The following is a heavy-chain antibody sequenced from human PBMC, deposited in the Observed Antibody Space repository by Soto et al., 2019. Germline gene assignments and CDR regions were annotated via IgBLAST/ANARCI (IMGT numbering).Heavy chain of an antibody. Sequence: ASVKVSCKASGYIFTAYSMHWVRQAPGQGLEWMGVVNPSGGSTNYAQRFQGRITMTRDTSTSTVYMDLKFLTSEDTAVYYCAREENCSDGVCYSEYFQRWGQGTLATVSS. CDR2: VNPSGGST. V-gene: IGHV1-46*01. D-gene: IGHD2-15*01. CDR1: GYIFTAYS. J-gene: IGHJ1*01. CDR3: AREENCSDGVCYSEYFQR.